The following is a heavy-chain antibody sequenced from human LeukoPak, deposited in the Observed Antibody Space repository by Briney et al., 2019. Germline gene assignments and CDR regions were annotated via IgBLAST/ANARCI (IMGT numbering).Heavy chain of an antibody. Sequence: GGSLRLSCAASGFILSNFAMHWVRQAPGKGLEYVAAISSNGGSTYHANSVKGRFTISRDNSKNTLYLQMGSLRAEDMAVYYCARVRIQLWESFDYWGQGTLVTVSS. CDR3: ARVRIQLWESFDY. D-gene: IGHD5-18*01. CDR1: GFILSNFA. V-gene: IGHV3-64*01. J-gene: IGHJ4*02. CDR2: ISSNGGST.